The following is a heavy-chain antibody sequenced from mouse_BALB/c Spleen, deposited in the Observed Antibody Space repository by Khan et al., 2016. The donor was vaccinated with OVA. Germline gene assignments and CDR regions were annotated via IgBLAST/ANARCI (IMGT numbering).Heavy chain of an antibody. J-gene: IGHJ2*01. Sequence: QVRLQQSGPELVRPGVSVKISCKGAGYTFTDYAMYWVKQSHAKSLEWIGLISTYSGNTNYNQKFKGKATMTVDKSSSTAYMELARLTSGDSAIXYCARPAYDGYYDYWGQGTTLTVSS. CDR2: ISTYSGNT. V-gene: IGHV1S137*01. CDR3: ARPAYDGYYDY. CDR1: GYTFTDYA. D-gene: IGHD2-3*01.